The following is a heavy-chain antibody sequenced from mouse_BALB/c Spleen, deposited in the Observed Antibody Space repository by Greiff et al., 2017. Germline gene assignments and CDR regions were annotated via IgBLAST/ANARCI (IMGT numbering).Heavy chain of an antibody. CDR2: IRSKSNNYAT. CDR1: GFTFNTYA. CDR3: VRGNLFAY. V-gene: IGHV10-1*02. D-gene: IGHD2-1*01. J-gene: IGHJ3*01. Sequence: VQLKQSGGGLVQPKGSLKLSCAASGFTFNTYAMNWVRQAPGKGLEWVARIRSKSNNYATYYADSVKDRFTISRDDSQSMLYLQMNNLKTEDTAMYYCVRGNLFAYWGQGTLVTVSA.